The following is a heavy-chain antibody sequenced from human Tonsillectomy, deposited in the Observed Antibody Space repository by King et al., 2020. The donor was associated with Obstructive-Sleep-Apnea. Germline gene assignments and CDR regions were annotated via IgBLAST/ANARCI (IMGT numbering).Heavy chain of an antibody. Sequence: VQLVESGAEVKKPGESLKISCKGSGYNFTTYWIAWVRQMPGKGLEWMGIIYPGDSDTRYSPSFQGQVTISADKSISTAYLQWSSLKASDTAMYYCARKRLGYSYGDAFDYWGQGTLVTVSS. J-gene: IGHJ4*02. V-gene: IGHV5-51*01. CDR1: GYNFTTYW. D-gene: IGHD5-18*01. CDR2: IYPGDSDT. CDR3: ARKRLGYSYGDAFDY.